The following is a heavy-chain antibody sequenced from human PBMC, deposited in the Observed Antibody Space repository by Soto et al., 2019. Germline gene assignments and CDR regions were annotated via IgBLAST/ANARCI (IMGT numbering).Heavy chain of an antibody. CDR1: GYTLTSYG. V-gene: IGHV1-18*01. Sequence: QVPLVQSGAEVKKPGASVKVSCKASGYTLTSYGISWVRQAPGQGLEWMGWISAYNGNTNYAQKLQGRVTMTTDTSTSTAYMELRSLRSDDTAVYYCARWPAYYDYIWGRPNNWFDPWGQGTLVTVSS. CDR3: ARWPAYYDYIWGRPNNWFDP. CDR2: ISAYNGNT. D-gene: IGHD3-16*01. J-gene: IGHJ5*02.